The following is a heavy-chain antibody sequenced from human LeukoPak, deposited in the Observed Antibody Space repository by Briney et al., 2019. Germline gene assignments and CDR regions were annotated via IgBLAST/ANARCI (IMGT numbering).Heavy chain of an antibody. D-gene: IGHD1-1*01. V-gene: IGHV3-21*01. CDR1: GFTFSSYS. Sequence: GGSLRLSCAASGFTFSSYSMNWVRQAPGKGLEWVSSISSSSSYIYYADSVEGRFTISRDNAKNSLYLQMNSLRAEDTAVYYCARSLRTGVNWFDPWGQGTLVTVSS. CDR3: ARSLRTGVNWFDP. J-gene: IGHJ5*02. CDR2: ISSSSSYI.